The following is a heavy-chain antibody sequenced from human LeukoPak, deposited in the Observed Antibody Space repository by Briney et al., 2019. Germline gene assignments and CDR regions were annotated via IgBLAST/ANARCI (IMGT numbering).Heavy chain of an antibody. CDR1: GFTFSSYG. Sequence: GGSLRLSCAASGFTFSSYGIHWVRQAPGKGLEWVAFIRYDGSNKYYADSVKGRFTIPRDNSKNTLYLQMNSLRAEDTAVYYCAKGTYYYDPTRGFYFDYWGQGTLVTVSS. CDR3: AKGTYYYDPTRGFYFDY. J-gene: IGHJ4*02. D-gene: IGHD3-22*01. V-gene: IGHV3-30*02. CDR2: IRYDGSNK.